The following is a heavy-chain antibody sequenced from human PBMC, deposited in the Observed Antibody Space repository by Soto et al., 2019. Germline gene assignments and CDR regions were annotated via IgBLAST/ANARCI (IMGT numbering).Heavy chain of an antibody. CDR2: IYHSGST. CDR1: GGSISSSNW. Sequence: SEILSLTCAVSGGSISSSNWWSWVRQPPGKGLEWIGEIYHSGSTNYNPSLKSRVTISVDKSKNQFSLKLSSVTAADTAVYYCARFFYYYYYGMDVWGQGTTVTVSS. J-gene: IGHJ6*02. V-gene: IGHV4-4*02. CDR3: ARFFYYYYYGMDV.